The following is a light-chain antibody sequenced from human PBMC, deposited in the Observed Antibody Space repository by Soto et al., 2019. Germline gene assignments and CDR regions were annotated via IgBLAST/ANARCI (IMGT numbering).Light chain of an antibody. CDR3: SSYTTSSTWV. CDR1: SSDVGGYNY. Sequence: QSALTQPASVSGSPGQSITISCTGTSSDVGGYNYVSWYQQHPGKAPKLIIYEVSYRPSDVSNRFSGSKSGNTASLTISGLQAEDEADYYCSSYTTSSTWVFGGGTKLTVL. V-gene: IGLV2-14*01. CDR2: EVS. J-gene: IGLJ3*02.